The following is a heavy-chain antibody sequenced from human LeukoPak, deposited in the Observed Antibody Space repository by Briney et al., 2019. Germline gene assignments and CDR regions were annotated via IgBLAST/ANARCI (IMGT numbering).Heavy chain of an antibody. CDR3: AARYSSSSVGY. D-gene: IGHD6-6*01. CDR2: ISSSGSTI. V-gene: IGHV3-11*04. CDR1: GFTFSDYY. J-gene: IGHJ4*02. Sequence: PGGSLRLSCAASGFTFSDYYVSWIRQAPRKGLEWVSYISSSGSTIYYADSVKGRFAISRDNAKNSLYLQMNSLRAEDTAVYYCAARYSSSSVGYWGQGTLVTVSS.